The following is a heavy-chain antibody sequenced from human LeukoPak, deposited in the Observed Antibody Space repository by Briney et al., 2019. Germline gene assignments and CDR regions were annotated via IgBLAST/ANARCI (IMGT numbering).Heavy chain of an antibody. D-gene: IGHD3-3*01. CDR1: GGSISSYY. V-gene: IGHV4-59*01. CDR2: IYYSGST. Sequence: SETLSLTCTVSGGSISSYYWSWIRQPPGKGLEWIGYIYYSGSTNYNPSLKSRVTISVDTSKNQFSLKLSSVTAADTAVYYCARDKGYDFWSGYSNYYYYMDVWGKGTTVTVSS. J-gene: IGHJ6*03. CDR3: ARDKGYDFWSGYSNYYYYMDV.